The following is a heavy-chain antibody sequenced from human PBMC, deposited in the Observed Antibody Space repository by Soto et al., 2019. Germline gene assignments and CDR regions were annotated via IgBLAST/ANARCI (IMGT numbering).Heavy chain of an antibody. J-gene: IGHJ4*02. Sequence: QVQLQESGPGLVKPSETLSLTCTVSGGSISSYYWSWIRQPPGKGLEWIGYIYYSGSTNYNPSLKSRVTISVDPSKTQFSLKLSSVPAADTAVYYCARRYGGTFDYWGQGTLVTVSS. CDR3: ARRYGGTFDY. CDR2: IYYSGST. D-gene: IGHD2-15*01. CDR1: GGSISSYY. V-gene: IGHV4-59*08.